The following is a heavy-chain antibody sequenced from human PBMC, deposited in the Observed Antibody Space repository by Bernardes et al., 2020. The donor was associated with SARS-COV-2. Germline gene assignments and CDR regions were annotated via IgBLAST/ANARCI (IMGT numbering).Heavy chain of an antibody. CDR1: GGSISSGDYY. CDR2: IYYSGST. CDR3: ARDALGSITIFGVVIHAPRFDP. V-gene: IGHV4-30-4*01. Sequence: SETLSLTCTVSGGSISSGDYYWSWIRQPPGKGLEWIGYIYYSGSTYYNPSLKSRVTISVDTSKNQFSLKLSSVTAADTAVYYCARDALGSITIFGVVIHAPRFDPWGQGTLVTVSS. D-gene: IGHD3-3*01. J-gene: IGHJ5*02.